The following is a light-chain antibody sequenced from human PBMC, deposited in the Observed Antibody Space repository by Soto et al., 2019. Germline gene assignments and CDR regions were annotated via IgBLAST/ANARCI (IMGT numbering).Light chain of an antibody. CDR1: QSISSW. J-gene: IGKJ2*01. CDR2: DAS. CDR3: QQYNSYPYT. V-gene: IGKV1-5*01. Sequence: DIQMPQSPSTLSASVGDRVTITCRASQSISSWLAWYQQKPGKAPKLLIYDASSLESGVPSRFSGSGSGTEFSRTISSLQPDDFATSYCQQYNSYPYTFGQGTKLEIK.